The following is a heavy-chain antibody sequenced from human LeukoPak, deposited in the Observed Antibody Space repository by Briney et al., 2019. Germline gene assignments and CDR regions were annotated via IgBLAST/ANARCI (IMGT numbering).Heavy chain of an antibody. CDR2: INSDESSS. V-gene: IGHV3-74*03. CDR3: AELGITMIGGV. J-gene: IGHJ6*04. CDR1: GFTFSGFW. Sequence: PGGSLRLSCAASGFTFSGFWMHWVRQAPGKGLEWVSRINSDESSSSYADTVKGRFTIARDNAKNSLYLQMNSLRAEDTAVYYCAELGITMIGGVWGKGTTVTISS. D-gene: IGHD3-10*02.